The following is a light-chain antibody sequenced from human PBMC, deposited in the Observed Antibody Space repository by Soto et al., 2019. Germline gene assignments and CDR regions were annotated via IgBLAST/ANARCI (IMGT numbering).Light chain of an antibody. CDR3: QQYNSYWT. J-gene: IGKJ1*01. CDR1: QGIGNA. Sequence: DIQMTQSPFSLSASVGDRVTISCRSSQGIGNALGWYQQKPGKAPNLLIYKASRLETGVPSRFSGSGSGTEFTLTISSLQPDDFATYYCQQYNSYWTFGQGTKVDIK. CDR2: KAS. V-gene: IGKV1-5*03.